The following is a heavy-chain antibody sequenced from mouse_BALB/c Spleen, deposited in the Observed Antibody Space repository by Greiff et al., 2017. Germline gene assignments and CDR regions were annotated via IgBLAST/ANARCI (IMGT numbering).Heavy chain of an antibody. CDR2: ISSGSSTI. CDR1: GFTFSSFG. V-gene: IGHV5-17*02. J-gene: IGHJ3*01. Sequence: EVQLVESGGGLVQPGGSRKLSCAASGFTFSSFGMHWVRQAPEKGLEWVAYISSGSSTIYYADTVKGRFTISRDNPKNTLFLQMTSLRSEDTAMYYCARLSEAYWGQGTLVTVSA. CDR3: ARLSEAY.